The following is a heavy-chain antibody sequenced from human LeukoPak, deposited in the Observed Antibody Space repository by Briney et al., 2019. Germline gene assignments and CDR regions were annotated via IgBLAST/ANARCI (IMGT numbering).Heavy chain of an antibody. Sequence: SETLSETRTVSGDSISSYYWSWIRQPPGKGLEWLGYIYYSGSTIYNPSLKSRVTISVDTSKNQFSLKLSSVTAADTAVYYCARRRSIMYEGNYFPYWGQGPLVTVSS. D-gene: IGHD1-7*01. CDR3: ARRRSIMYEGNYFPY. V-gene: IGHV4-59*08. CDR2: IYYSGST. CDR1: GDSISSYY. J-gene: IGHJ4*02.